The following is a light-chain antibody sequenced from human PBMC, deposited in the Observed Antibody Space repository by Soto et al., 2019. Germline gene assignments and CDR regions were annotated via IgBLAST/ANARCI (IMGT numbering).Light chain of an antibody. Sequence: DLQMTQSPSTLSASVGDSVTLTCRASQNVSNWLAWYQQRPGKAPNLLIYRASNLESGVPPRFSGSGSGTLFTLTISSLQPDDFATYYCQQYKSWTFGQGTKVDIK. J-gene: IGKJ1*01. V-gene: IGKV1-5*03. CDR1: QNVSNW. CDR3: QQYKSWT. CDR2: RAS.